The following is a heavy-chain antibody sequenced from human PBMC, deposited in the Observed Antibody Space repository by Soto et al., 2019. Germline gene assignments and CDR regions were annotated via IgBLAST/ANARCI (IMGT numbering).Heavy chain of an antibody. Sequence: QVQLVQSGAEVKKPGSSVKVSCKASGGTFSSYTISWVRQAPGQGLEWMGRIIPILGIANYAQKFQGRVTITADKSTSTAYMELSSLRSEDTAVYYCARDLVEYCSTSCYYGYWGQGTLVTVSS. CDR2: IIPILGIA. CDR3: ARDLVEYCSTSCYYGY. J-gene: IGHJ4*02. CDR1: GGTFSSYT. V-gene: IGHV1-69*08. D-gene: IGHD2-2*01.